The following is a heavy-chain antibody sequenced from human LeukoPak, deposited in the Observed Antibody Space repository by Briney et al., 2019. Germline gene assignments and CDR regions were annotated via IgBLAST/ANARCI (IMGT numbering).Heavy chain of an antibody. D-gene: IGHD3-16*01. J-gene: IGHJ3*02. CDR1: GGSISSPSYF. CDR3: ARERQSLRGDAFDI. V-gene: IGHV4-61*02. Sequence: MASQTLSLTCTVSGGSISSPSYFWTWVRQPAGKGLEWIGRIYTGGSTNYNPSLQSRVTMSVDTSKNQFSLKMSSVTAADSAVYYCARERQSLRGDAFDIWGQGTMVTVSS. CDR2: IYTGGST.